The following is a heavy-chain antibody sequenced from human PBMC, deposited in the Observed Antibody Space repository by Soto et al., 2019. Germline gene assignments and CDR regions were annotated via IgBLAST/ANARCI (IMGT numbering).Heavy chain of an antibody. Sequence: VQLVESGGGMVQPGRSLRLSCAASGFTFSDNAMHWVRQAPGKGLEWVAVVSHDGRNTHYADSVKGRFTITRDSSKNTVSLEMTSLRAEDTAVYYCAKGGRQWMVTSDFNYWGQGALVTVSS. CDR3: AKGGRQWMVTSDFNY. V-gene: IGHV3-30*18. J-gene: IGHJ4*02. D-gene: IGHD6-19*01. CDR1: GFTFSDNA. CDR2: VSHDGRNT.